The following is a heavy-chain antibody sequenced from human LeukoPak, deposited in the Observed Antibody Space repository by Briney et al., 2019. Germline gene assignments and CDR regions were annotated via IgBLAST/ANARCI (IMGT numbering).Heavy chain of an antibody. Sequence: GSLRLSCAASGFTFSNVWMSWVRQVPGKGLEWVGRIRRKTDGETTDHAAPVKGRFTISRDDSKNTLYLQMNSLKTEDTAVYYCVTDLVIKGYFDYWGQGALVTVSS. CDR1: GFTFSNVW. J-gene: IGHJ4*02. D-gene: IGHD2-21*01. CDR3: VTDLVIKGYFDY. V-gene: IGHV3-15*01. CDR2: IRRKTDGETT.